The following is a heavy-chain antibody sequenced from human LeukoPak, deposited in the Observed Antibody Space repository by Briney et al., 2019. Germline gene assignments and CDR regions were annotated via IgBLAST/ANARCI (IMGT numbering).Heavy chain of an antibody. Sequence: PSETLSLTCAVYGGSFSGYCWSWIRQPPGKGLEWIGEINHSGSTNYNPSLKSRVTISVDTSKNQFSLKLSSVTAADTAVYYCARGQGVLLWFGELFQRNWFDPWGQGTLVTVSS. CDR1: GGSFSGYC. CDR3: ARGQGVLLWFGELFQRNWFDP. D-gene: IGHD3-10*01. CDR2: INHSGST. V-gene: IGHV4-34*01. J-gene: IGHJ5*02.